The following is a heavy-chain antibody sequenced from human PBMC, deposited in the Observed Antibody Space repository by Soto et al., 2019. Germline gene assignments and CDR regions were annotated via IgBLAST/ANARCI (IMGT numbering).Heavy chain of an antibody. Sequence: EVQLVESGGGLVHPGGSLRLSCAASGFTFSDYWMSWVRQAPGKGLEWVANIKQDGSEKNYVDSVKGRFTISRDDAKNSLFLQMNSIRAEDTAVYYCARVQRYSYGYLYYFDSWGQGTLVTVSS. D-gene: IGHD5-18*01. CDR2: IKQDGSEK. J-gene: IGHJ4*02. V-gene: IGHV3-7*05. CDR1: GFTFSDYW. CDR3: ARVQRYSYGYLYYFDS.